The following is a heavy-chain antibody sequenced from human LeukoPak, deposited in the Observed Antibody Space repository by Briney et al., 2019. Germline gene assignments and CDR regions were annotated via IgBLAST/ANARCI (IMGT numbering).Heavy chain of an antibody. D-gene: IGHD3-22*01. CDR3: ARGYLLAMIAAFDI. V-gene: IGHV4-4*02. J-gene: IGHJ3*02. CDR2: IHHSASP. Sequence: SETLSLTCAVSGASITGNWWSWVRQSPGKGLEWIGEIHHSASPNYNTSLKSRVTLSLDKSQNQFSLKLSSVTAADTAVYYCARGYLLAMIAAFDIWGQGTMVTVSS. CDR1: GASITGNW.